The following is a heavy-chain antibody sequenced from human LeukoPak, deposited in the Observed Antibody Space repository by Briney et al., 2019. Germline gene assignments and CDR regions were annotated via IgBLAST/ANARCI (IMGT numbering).Heavy chain of an antibody. J-gene: IGHJ4*02. CDR2: ISSSTSYI. CDR3: ARAGGSTVSHSDY. D-gene: IGHD4-17*01. V-gene: IGHV3-21*01. CDR1: RFTFSSYA. Sequence: GGSLRLSCAASRFTFSSYAMHWVRQAPGKGLEWVSSISSSTSYIYYADSVKGRFTISKDNAKNSLYLQMNSLRAEDTAVYYCARAGGSTVSHSDYWGQGTLVTVSS.